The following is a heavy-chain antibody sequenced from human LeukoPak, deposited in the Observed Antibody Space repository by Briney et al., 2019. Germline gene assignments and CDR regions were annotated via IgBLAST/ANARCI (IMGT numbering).Heavy chain of an antibody. V-gene: IGHV3-30*18. J-gene: IGHJ4*02. CDR1: GFTFSSYA. CDR3: AKDGEGTRYYDILTGYYNLHYFDY. CDR2: ISYDGSNK. D-gene: IGHD3-9*01. Sequence: PGRSLRLSCAASGFTFSSYAMHWVRQAPGKGLEWVAFISYDGSNKYYADSVKGRFTFSRDNSKNTLYLQMNSLRAEDTAVYYCAKDGEGTRYYDILTGYYNLHYFDYWGQGTLVTVSS.